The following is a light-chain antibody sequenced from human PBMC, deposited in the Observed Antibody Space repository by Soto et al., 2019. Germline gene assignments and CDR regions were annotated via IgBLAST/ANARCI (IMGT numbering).Light chain of an antibody. CDR3: QQYNDWPQS. CDR1: QSVRSN. Sequence: EIVMTQSPATLSVSPGEGATLFCRASQSVRSNLAWYHQKPGQAPRLLIYRASPRATGIPARFSGSGAGTEFSLTISSLQSEDFAVYYCQQYNDWPQSVGQGTKLEIK. V-gene: IGKV3-15*01. CDR2: RAS. J-gene: IGKJ2*03.